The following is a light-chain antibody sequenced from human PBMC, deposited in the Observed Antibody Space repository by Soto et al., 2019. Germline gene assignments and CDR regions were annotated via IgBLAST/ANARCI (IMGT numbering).Light chain of an antibody. CDR1: QSISNS. Sequence: DIQMTQSPSSLSASVGDRVTITCRASQSISNSLNWYQQKPGKAPKLLIYAASSLQSGVPLRFSGSGSGTDFTLTISSLQPEDSATFYCQQRYNTPYTFGQGTRLEIK. J-gene: IGKJ2*01. V-gene: IGKV1-39*01. CDR2: AAS. CDR3: QQRYNTPYT.